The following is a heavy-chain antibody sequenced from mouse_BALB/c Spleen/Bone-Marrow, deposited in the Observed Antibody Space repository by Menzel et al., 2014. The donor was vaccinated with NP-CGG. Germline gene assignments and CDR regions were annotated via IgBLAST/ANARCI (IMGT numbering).Heavy chain of an antibody. J-gene: IGHJ2*01. Sequence: VQLQESGAELAKPGASVKMSCKASGYTFTSYWMHWVKQRPGQGLEWIGYINPSTGYTEYNLKFKDKATLTADKSSSTAYMQLSSLTSEDSAVYYCARGVGRAFDYWGQGTTLTVSS. V-gene: IGHV1-7*01. D-gene: IGHD4-1*01. CDR3: ARGVGRAFDY. CDR1: GYTFTSYW. CDR2: INPSTGYT.